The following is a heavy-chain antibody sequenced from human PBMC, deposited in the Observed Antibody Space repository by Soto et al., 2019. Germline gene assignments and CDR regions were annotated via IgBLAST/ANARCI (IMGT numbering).Heavy chain of an antibody. J-gene: IGHJ4*02. CDR2: IWSDGSNK. Sequence: PGGSLRLSCAASGFTFSSYGMHWVRQAPGKGLEWMAIIWSDGSNKYYADSVKGRFTISRDNSKNTLYLQMNSLRAEDTAVYYCARDRAGRYFVYWGQGTLVTVSS. CDR3: ARDRAGRYFVY. V-gene: IGHV3-33*01. CDR1: GFTFSSYG.